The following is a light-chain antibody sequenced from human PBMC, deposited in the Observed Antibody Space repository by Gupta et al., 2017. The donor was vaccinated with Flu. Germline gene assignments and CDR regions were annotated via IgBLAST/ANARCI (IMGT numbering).Light chain of an antibody. J-gene: IGKJ5*01. CDR2: DAS. Sequence: VMTQSPDTLSVSLGERATLSCRASQSVSSKLAWYQQKPGQAPRLLIYDASTRATGIPARFSGSGSGAEFTLTISSLQSEDFAVYYCQQYSDWPPITFGQGAXLEIK. V-gene: IGKV3-15*01. CDR1: QSVSSK. CDR3: QQYSDWPPIT.